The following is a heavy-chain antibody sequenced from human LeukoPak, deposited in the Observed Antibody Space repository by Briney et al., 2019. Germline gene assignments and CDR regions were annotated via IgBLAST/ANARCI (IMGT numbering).Heavy chain of an antibody. Sequence: GGSLRLSCAASGFTFSNFWMSWVRQAPGKGLEWVANIKGDGSEKYHVDSVKGRFTISRDNAKNSLYLQTNSLRDEDTAVYYCARGKFMGIGLFDYWGQGTLVTVSS. CDR1: GFTFSNFW. V-gene: IGHV3-7*02. D-gene: IGHD7-27*01. CDR3: ARGKFMGIGLFDY. CDR2: IKGDGSEK. J-gene: IGHJ4*02.